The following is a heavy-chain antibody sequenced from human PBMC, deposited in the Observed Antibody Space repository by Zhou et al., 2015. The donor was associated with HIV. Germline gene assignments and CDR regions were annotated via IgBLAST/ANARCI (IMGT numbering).Heavy chain of an antibody. CDR2: IYSGGTT. V-gene: IGHV3-66*01. CDR3: ARVITIFGVGYYGMDV. J-gene: IGHJ6*02. D-gene: IGHD3-3*01. Sequence: EVYLVESGGGLVKPGGSLRLSCAASGLTVSSDYMTWVRQTPGKGLEWVSIIYSGGTTYYADSVKGRFTISRDNSKNTLFVQMNSLRAEDTAVYYCARVITIFGVGYYGMDVWGQGTTVTVSS. CDR1: GLTVSSDY.